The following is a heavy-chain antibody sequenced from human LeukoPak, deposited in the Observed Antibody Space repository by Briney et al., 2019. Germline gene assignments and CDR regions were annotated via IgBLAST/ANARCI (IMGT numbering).Heavy chain of an antibody. V-gene: IGHV1-8*01. J-gene: IGHJ4*02. CDR2: MNPNSGNT. D-gene: IGHD3-16*02. CDR3: ARKGSRWGSYRYDFDY. Sequence: GASVKVSCKTSGYTFTSYDINWVRQAPGPGHEWMGWMNPNSGNTGYAQKFQGRATMTRNTSISTAYMELSSLRSEDTAVYYCARKGSRWGSYRYDFDYWGQGTLVTVSS. CDR1: GYTFTSYD.